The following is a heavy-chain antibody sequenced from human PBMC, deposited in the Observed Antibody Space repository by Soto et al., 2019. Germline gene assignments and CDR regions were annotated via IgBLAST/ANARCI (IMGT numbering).Heavy chain of an antibody. CDR3: ARYRREAVAGYTLDN. J-gene: IGHJ4*02. CDR1: GGSISSNY. Sequence: LALTCTVSGGSISSNYWTWIRQPPGKGLEWIGYVYNSGSTNYNPSLKSRVTISEDTSKSQFSLKVNSMTAADTAVYYCARYRREAVAGYTLDNWGQGILVTVSS. CDR2: VYNSGST. D-gene: IGHD6-13*01. V-gene: IGHV4-59*01.